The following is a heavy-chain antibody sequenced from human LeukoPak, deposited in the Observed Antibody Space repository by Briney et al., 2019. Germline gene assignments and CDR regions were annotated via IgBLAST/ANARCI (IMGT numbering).Heavy chain of an antibody. J-gene: IGHJ4*02. CDR2: IYDRGST. CDR3: ARGRTFDN. CDR1: GGSISSYY. Sequence: SETLSLTCTVTGGSISSYYWSWIRQPPGKGLEWIGNIYDRGSTKYNPSLKSRVTISVDTSKNQFSLRLSSVTAADTAVYYCARGRTFDNWGQGTLVTVSS. V-gene: IGHV4-59*01.